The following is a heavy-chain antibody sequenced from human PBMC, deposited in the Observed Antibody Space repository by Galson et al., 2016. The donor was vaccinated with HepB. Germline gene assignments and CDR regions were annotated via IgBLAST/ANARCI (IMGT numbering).Heavy chain of an antibody. J-gene: IGHJ4*02. V-gene: IGHV3-23*01. D-gene: IGHD6-13*01. CDR1: GFTFSRYA. CDR2: ISGSGGSP. Sequence: SLRLSCAASGFTFSRYAMSWVRQAPGKGLEWVSAISGSGGSPYYADSVKGRFTISRDNSKNTLYLQMNSLRAEDTAVYYCAKDRRSSWYQGYFEYWGQGTLVTVSS. CDR3: AKDRRSSWYQGYFEY.